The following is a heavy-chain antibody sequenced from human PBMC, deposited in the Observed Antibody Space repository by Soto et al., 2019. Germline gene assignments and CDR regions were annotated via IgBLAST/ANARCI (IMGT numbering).Heavy chain of an antibody. CDR1: GGTFSSYA. V-gene: IGHV1-69*01. Sequence: QVQLVQSGAEVKKPGSSVKVSCKASGGTFSSYAISWVRQAPGQGLEWMGGIIPIFGTANYAQKFQGRVTITADESTSTAYMEMSSVRSEDTAVYYCARVRQDVFWSGYHSNWLDPWGQGALVTVSS. D-gene: IGHD3-3*01. J-gene: IGHJ5*02. CDR2: IIPIFGTA. CDR3: ARVRQDVFWSGYHSNWLDP.